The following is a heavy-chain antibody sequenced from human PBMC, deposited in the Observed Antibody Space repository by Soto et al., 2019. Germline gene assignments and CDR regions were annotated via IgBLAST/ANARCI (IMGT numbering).Heavy chain of an antibody. D-gene: IGHD2-2*01. J-gene: IGHJ3*02. CDR2: VGRGDST. Sequence: EVQLLESGGGLVQPGGSLRLSCAASGFSFSTYAMSWVRQAPGKGLEWVSTVGRGDSTFYADSVRGRVTISRDNSNNALLLQINSLRADDTALYYCAKGILVEVPGTRSFDIWGQGTMVIVSS. V-gene: IGHV3-23*01. CDR3: AKGILVEVPGTRSFDI. CDR1: GFSFSTYA.